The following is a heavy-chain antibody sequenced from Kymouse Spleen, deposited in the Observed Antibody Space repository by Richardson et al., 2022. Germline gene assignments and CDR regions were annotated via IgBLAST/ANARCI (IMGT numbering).Heavy chain of an antibody. J-gene: IGHJ3*02. CDR3: AKGRITGTTVAFDI. CDR2: ISYDGSNK. Sequence: QVQLVESGGGVVQPGRSLRLSCAASGFTFSSYGMHWVRQAPGKGLEWVAVISYDGSNKYYADSVKGRFTISRDNSKNTLYLQMNSLRAEDTAVYYCAKGRITGTTVAFDIWGQGTMVTVSS. CDR1: GFTFSSYG. V-gene: IGHV3-30*18. D-gene: IGHD1-7*01.